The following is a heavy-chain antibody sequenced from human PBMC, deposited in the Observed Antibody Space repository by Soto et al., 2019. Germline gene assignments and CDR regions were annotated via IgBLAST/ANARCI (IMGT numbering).Heavy chain of an antibody. D-gene: IGHD5-18*01. V-gene: IGHV1-69*06. CDR2: IIPIFGTA. CDR3: ARESQIQLWLFFDY. J-gene: IGHJ4*02. Sequence: ASVKVSCKASGGTFSSYAISWVRQAPGQGLEWMGGIIPIFGTANYAQKFQGRVTITADKSTSTAYMELSSLRSEDTAVYYCARESQIQLWLFFDYWGQGTLVTVSS. CDR1: GGTFSSYA.